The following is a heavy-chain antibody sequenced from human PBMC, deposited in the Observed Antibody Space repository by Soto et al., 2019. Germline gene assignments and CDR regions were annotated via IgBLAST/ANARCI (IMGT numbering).Heavy chain of an antibody. J-gene: IGHJ4*02. Sequence: QVQLVESGGGVVQPGGSLRLSCATSGFTFSDSGMHWVRQAPGKGLEWVAVIWSDGSDKSYADSVEGRFTISRDNSKNTLHLKMNSRRAEGTGVYYCVGGTRYRPPAGWGGGVDYWGQGTLVTVSS. V-gene: IGHV3-33*01. CDR1: GFTFSDSG. CDR2: IWSDGSDK. D-gene: IGHD3-16*01. CDR3: VGGTRYRPPAGWGGGVDY.